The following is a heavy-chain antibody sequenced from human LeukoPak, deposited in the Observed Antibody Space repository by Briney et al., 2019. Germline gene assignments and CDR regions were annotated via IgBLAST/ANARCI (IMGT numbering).Heavy chain of an antibody. J-gene: IGHJ5*02. CDR2: IYYIRWN. V-gene: IGHV4-59*07. D-gene: IGHD3-9*01. Sequence: SDTLSLTCTVSGGSLSSYYWRWLGQPPGKGLEWMGWIYYIRWNNYNPPLTNGVTHSVGTPNKQSSLKLSSVTAADTAVYYCARGGRDYDILAGYYGNNWFDHWGQGTLVTVSS. CDR1: GGSLSSYY. CDR3: ARGGRDYDILAGYYGNNWFDH.